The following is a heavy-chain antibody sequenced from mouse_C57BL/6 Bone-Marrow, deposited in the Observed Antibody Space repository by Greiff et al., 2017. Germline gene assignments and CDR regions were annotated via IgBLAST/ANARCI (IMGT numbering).Heavy chain of an antibody. CDR1: GFTFSDYG. CDR3: ARWLLRWYFDV. D-gene: IGHD2-3*01. J-gene: IGHJ1*03. CDR2: ISSGRSTI. Sequence: EVKLMESGGGLVKPGGSLKLSCAASGFTFSDYGMHWVRQAPEKGLEWVAYISSGRSTIYYADTVKGRFTISRDNAKNTLFLQMTSLRSEDTAMYYCARWLLRWYFDVWGTGTTVTVSS. V-gene: IGHV5-17*01.